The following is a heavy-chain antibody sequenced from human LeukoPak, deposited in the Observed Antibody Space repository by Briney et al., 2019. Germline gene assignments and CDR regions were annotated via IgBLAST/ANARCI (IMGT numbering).Heavy chain of an antibody. V-gene: IGHV3-11*01. J-gene: IGHJ4*02. CDR1: GFTFSDYY. Sequence: GGSLRLSCAASGFTFSDYYMSWIRQAPGKGLEWVSYISSGSTIYYADSVKGRFTISRDNAKNSLYLQMNSLRAEDTAVYYCALDQYYYGSGSPDYWGQGTLVTVSS. D-gene: IGHD3-10*01. CDR2: ISSGSTI. CDR3: ALDQYYYGSGSPDY.